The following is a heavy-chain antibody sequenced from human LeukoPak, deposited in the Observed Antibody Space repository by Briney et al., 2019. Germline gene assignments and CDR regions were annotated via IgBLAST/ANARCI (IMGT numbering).Heavy chain of an antibody. D-gene: IGHD3-10*01. CDR1: TFTFGSYT. J-gene: IGHJ4*02. CDR3: VRDFLGESGAGGY. Sequence: PGGSLRLSCATSTFTFGSYTMNWVRQAPGKGLEWVSSISPSGNSKYHADSVKGRFTISRDNAENSLYMQMNSLRAEDTGVYYCVRDFLGESGAGGYWGQGTLATVSS. CDR2: ISPSGNSK. V-gene: IGHV3-21*01.